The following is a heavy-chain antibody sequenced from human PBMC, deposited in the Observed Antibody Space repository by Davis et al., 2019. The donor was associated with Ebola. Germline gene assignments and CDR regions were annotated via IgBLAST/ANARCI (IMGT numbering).Heavy chain of an antibody. CDR2: ISAYNGNT. D-gene: IGHD4-23*01. CDR3: ARDHGGNHRGGYYYYYGMDV. J-gene: IGHJ6*02. CDR1: GYTFTSYG. Sequence: AASVKVSCKASGYTFTSYGISWVRQAPGQGLEWMGWISAYNGNTNYAQKLQGRVTMTTDTSTSTAYMKLRSLRSDDTAVYYCARDHGGNHRGGYYYYYGMDVWGQGTTVTVSS. V-gene: IGHV1-18*01.